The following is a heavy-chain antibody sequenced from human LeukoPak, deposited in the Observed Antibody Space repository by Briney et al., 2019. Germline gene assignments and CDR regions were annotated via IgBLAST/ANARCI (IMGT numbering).Heavy chain of an antibody. V-gene: IGHV4-30-2*01. J-gene: IGHJ4*02. D-gene: IGHD6-13*01. CDR3: ARVGGGVSSSWYYFDY. Sequence: PSETLSLTCAVSGGSISSGGYSWSWIRQPPGKGLEWIGYIYHSGSTYYNPSLKSRVTISVDRSKNQFSLKLSSVTAADTAVYYCARVGGGVSSSWYYFDYWGQGTLVTVSS. CDR2: IYHSGST. CDR1: GGSISSGGYS.